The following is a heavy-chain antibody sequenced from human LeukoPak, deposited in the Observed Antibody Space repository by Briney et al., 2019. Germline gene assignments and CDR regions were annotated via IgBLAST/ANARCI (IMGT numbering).Heavy chain of an antibody. D-gene: IGHD5-18*01. J-gene: IGHJ4*02. CDR2: FDPEDSET. Sequence: ASVKVSCKVSGYTLTELSMHWVRQAPGKGLEWMGGFDPEDSETIYAQKFQGRVAMTEDTSTDTAYMELSSLRSEDTAVYYCATRRGYSYLYYFDYWGQGTLVTVSS. CDR1: GYTLTELS. V-gene: IGHV1-24*01. CDR3: ATRRGYSYLYYFDY.